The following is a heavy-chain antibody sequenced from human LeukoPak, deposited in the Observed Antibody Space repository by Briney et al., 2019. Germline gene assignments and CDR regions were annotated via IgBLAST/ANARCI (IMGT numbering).Heavy chain of an antibody. CDR1: GITFSDYS. J-gene: IGHJ4*02. V-gene: IGHV3-30*03. CDR3: ARDYDTSGSYFNFFDY. CDR2: ISYDGSKR. D-gene: IGHD3-22*01. Sequence: GGSLRLSCAASGITFSDYSMNWVRQAPGKGLEWVAVISYDGSKRYYADSVKGRFTISRDNSKNAFLQMNSLRAEDTAVYYCARDYDTSGSYFNFFDYWGQGTLVTVSS.